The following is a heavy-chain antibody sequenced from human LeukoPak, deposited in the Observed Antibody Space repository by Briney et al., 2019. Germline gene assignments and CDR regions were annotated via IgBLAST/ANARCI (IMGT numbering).Heavy chain of an antibody. D-gene: IGHD1-1*01. CDR3: ARVQMSPQDAFDI. V-gene: IGHV4-30-4*08. CDR1: GGSISSGDYY. CDR2: IYYSGST. J-gene: IGHJ3*02. Sequence: SETQSLTCTVSGGSISSGDYYCSWIRQPPGKGLEWIGYIYYSGSTYYNPSLKSRVTISVDTSKNQFSLKLGSVTAADTAVYYCARVQMSPQDAFDIWGQGTMVTVSS.